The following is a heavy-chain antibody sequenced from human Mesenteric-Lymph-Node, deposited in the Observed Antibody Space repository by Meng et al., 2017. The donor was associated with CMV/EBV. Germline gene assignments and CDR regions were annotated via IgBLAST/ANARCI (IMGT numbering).Heavy chain of an antibody. CDR2: ISHDGDNE. CDR3: AKGATGYFDFRFDP. CDR1: GFTFSFFP. V-gene: IGHV3-30-3*01. Sequence: GGSLRLSCAASGFTFSFFPMHWVRQAPGKGLEWVAAISHDGDNEYYAGSVKGRVTISRDNSKNTLFLQMNNLRVEDTAVYHCAKGATGYFDFRFDPWGPGTLVTVSS. D-gene: IGHD3-3*01. J-gene: IGHJ5*02.